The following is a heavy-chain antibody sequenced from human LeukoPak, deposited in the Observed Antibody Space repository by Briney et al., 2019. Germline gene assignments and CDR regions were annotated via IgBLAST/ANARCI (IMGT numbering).Heavy chain of an antibody. CDR3: AREGYCSGGSCARYFQH. V-gene: IGHV4-59*01. CDR2: IYYSGST. J-gene: IGHJ1*01. CDR1: GGSISSYY. Sequence: SETLSLTCTVSGGSISSYYWSWIRQPPGKGLEWIGCIYYSGSTNYNPSLKSRVTISVDTSKNQFSLKLSSVTAADTAVYYCAREGYCSGGSCARYFQHWGQGTLVTVSS. D-gene: IGHD2-15*01.